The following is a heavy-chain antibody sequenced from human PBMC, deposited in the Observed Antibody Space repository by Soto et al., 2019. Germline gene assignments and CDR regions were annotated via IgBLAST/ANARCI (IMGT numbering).Heavy chain of an antibody. D-gene: IGHD2-2*01. CDR3: ARGTRSSTSCPVDY. Sequence: PGGSLGLSCTASGFTFSSYAMSWVRQAPGKGLEWVSTISGSGETTYYADSVKGRFTISGDNSKNTLYLQMNSLRAEDTAVYYCARGTRSSTSCPVDYWGQGTLVTVSS. V-gene: IGHV3-23*01. CDR1: GFTFSSYA. J-gene: IGHJ4*02. CDR2: ISGSGETT.